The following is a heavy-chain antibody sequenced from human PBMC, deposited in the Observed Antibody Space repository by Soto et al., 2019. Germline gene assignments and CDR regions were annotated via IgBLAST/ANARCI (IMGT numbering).Heavy chain of an antibody. J-gene: IGHJ3*02. V-gene: IGHV5-51*01. CDR2: IYPGDSDT. CDR1: EYSFSTYW. Sequence: GESLKISCKGSEYSFSTYWIAWVRQMPGKGLEWMGIIYPGDSDTRYSPSFQGQVTISADKSISTAYLQWSSLKASDTAMYYCATRDLIRRNDAFDIWGQGTMVTVSS. CDR3: ATRDLIRRNDAFDI.